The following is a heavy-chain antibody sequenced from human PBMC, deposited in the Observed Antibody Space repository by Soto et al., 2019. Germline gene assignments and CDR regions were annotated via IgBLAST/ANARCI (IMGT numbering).Heavy chain of an antibody. J-gene: IGHJ4*02. CDR2: ISAGGSAT. V-gene: IGHV3-23*01. Sequence: EVQLLDSGGGWVQPGGSLRLSCVASGFVFSDYAMSWVRQAPGKGLEWVSAISAGGSATYYADSVKGRFTVSRVNSESTLYLQMNTLRAEDTAIYYCASVPIWCGSSSCYTEGFDSWGQGTLVTVSS. CDR1: GFVFSDYA. D-gene: IGHD2-2*01. CDR3: ASVPIWCGSSSCYTEGFDS.